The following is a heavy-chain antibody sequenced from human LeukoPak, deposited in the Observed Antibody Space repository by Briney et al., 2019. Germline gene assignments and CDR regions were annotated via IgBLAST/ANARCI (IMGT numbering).Heavy chain of an antibody. CDR3: ARQATTVTTLGYYYYMDV. Sequence: SETLSLTCTVSGGSISSGDYYWSWIRQPPGKGLEWIGYIYYSGSTYYTPSLRSRVTISVDTSKNQFSLKLSSVTAADTAVYYCARQATTVTTLGYYYYMDVWGKGTTVTVSS. CDR1: GGSISSGDYY. CDR2: IYYSGST. D-gene: IGHD4-11*01. V-gene: IGHV4-30-4*01. J-gene: IGHJ6*03.